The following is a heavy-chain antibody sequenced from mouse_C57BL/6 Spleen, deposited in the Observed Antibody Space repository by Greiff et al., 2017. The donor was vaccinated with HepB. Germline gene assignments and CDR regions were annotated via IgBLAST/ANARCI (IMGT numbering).Heavy chain of an antibody. CDR2: INPNNGGT. CDR3: ARSGSNYVRYFDI. V-gene: IGHV1-26*01. J-gene: IGHJ1*03. D-gene: IGHD2-5*01. Sequence: EVQLQQSGPELVKPGASVKISCRASGYTFTDYYMNWVKQSHGKSLEWIGDINPNNGGTSYNQKFKGKATLTVDKSSSTAYMELRSLTSEDSAVYYGARSGSNYVRYFDIGGTGTTVTVSS. CDR1: GYTFTDYY.